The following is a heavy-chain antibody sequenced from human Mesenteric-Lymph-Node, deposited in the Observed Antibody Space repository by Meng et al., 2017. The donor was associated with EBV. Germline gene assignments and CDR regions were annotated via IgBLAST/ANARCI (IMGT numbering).Heavy chain of an antibody. J-gene: IGHJ2*01. CDR2: INHSGST. CDR3: ARGFSSSWYGRNYWYFDL. V-gene: IGHV4-34*01. D-gene: IGHD6-13*01. CDR1: VGSFSGSS. Sequence: QVKLHQWGAGLLKPSGTLSLTCAFFVGSFSGSSWSWTRQPPGKGLEWIGEINHSGSTNYNPSLKSRVTISVDTSKNQFSLKLSSVTAADTAVYYCARGFSSSWYGRNYWYFDLWGRGTLVTVSS.